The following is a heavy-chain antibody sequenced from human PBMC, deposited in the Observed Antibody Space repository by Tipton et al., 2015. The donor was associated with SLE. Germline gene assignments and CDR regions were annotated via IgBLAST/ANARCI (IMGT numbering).Heavy chain of an antibody. J-gene: IGHJ1*01. Sequence: TLSLTCTVSGDSISSGGYYWTWIRQHPEKGLEWIGYIYYSGITYYNPSLESRVTVSVDTSKNQFSLKLSSVTAADSAVYYCARAIYYYDSSGFYPITPYLQEWGHGTLVSVSS. V-gene: IGHV4-31*03. CDR1: GDSISSGGYY. CDR2: IYYSGIT. CDR3: ARAIYYYDSSGFYPITPYLQE. D-gene: IGHD3-22*01.